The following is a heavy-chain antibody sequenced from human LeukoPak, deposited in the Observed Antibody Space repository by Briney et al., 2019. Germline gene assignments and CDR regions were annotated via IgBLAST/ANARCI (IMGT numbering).Heavy chain of an antibody. V-gene: IGHV3-30*04. CDR2: ISYDGTNK. CDR3: ASDSGYDHHGLLDY. Sequence: PGGSLRLSCAASGFTLSSYAMSWVRQAPGKGLEWVAVISYDGTNKNYADSVKGRFTISRDNSKNTLYLQMNSLRAEDTAVYYCASDSGYDHHGLLDYWGQGTLVTVSS. D-gene: IGHD5-12*01. CDR1: GFTLSSYA. J-gene: IGHJ4*02.